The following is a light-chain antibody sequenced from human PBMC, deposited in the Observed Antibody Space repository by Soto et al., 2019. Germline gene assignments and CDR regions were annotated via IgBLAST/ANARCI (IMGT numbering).Light chain of an antibody. J-gene: IGLJ3*02. V-gene: IGLV2-11*01. CDR2: DVT. CDR3: CSYAGSYSFGV. CDR1: SSDVGAYNY. Sequence: QSALTQPRSVSGSPGQSVTVSCTGTSSDVGAYNYVSWYQQRPGKAPKLMIYDVTKRPSGVPDRFSGSKSGNTASLTISGLQAEDEADYYCCSYAGSYSFGVFGGGTQLTVL.